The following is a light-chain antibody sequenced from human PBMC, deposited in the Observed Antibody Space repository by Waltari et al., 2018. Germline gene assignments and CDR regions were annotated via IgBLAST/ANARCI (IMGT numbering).Light chain of an antibody. CDR3: MQALQTPLT. Sequence: DIVMTQSPLSLPVSPGAPASISCRSSQSLLHSNGYNYLDWYLQKPGQSPQLLISLGSNRASGVPDRFSGSGSGTDFTLKIRRVEAEDVGVYYCMQALQTPLTFGGGTKVEIK. CDR1: QSLLHSNGYNY. CDR2: LGS. V-gene: IGKV2-28*01. J-gene: IGKJ4*01.